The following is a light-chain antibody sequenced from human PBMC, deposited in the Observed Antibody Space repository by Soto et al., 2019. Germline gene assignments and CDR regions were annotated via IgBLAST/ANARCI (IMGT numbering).Light chain of an antibody. J-gene: IGKJ1*01. CDR1: QSISSY. CDR2: DTS. CDR3: QQRSNWPPWT. V-gene: IGKV3-11*01. Sequence: EIVLTQSPANLSFSPGERATLSCRASQSISSYLVWYQQKPGQAPRLLIYDTSNRATGIPARFSGTGSGTDFTLTISSLEPEDSAVYYCQQRSNWPPWTFGQGTKVDIK.